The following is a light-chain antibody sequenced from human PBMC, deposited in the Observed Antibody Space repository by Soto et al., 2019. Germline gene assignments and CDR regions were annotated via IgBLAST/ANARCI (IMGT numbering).Light chain of an antibody. CDR2: DAS. Sequence: EIVLTQSPATLSLSPGERATHSCRASQSVSSYLAWYQQKPGQAPRLLIYDASNRATGIPARFSGSGSGTDFTLTISSLEPEDFAVYYCQQRSNWPWTFGQGNKVEIK. J-gene: IGKJ1*01. CDR3: QQRSNWPWT. CDR1: QSVSSY. V-gene: IGKV3-11*01.